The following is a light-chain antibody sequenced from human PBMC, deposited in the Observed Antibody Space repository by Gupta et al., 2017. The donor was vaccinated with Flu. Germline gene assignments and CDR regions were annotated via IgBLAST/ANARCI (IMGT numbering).Light chain of an antibody. J-gene: IGKJ1*01. V-gene: IGKV1-39*01. CDR3: QQSYGAPRT. CDR1: QNISIY. CDR2: GAS. Sequence: PSSLSASVGDRVTITCRASQNISIYLNWYQQKPGKAPKLVIYGASSLQSGVSSRFRGSGSGTDFTFTITSLQPEDVGTYYCQQSYGAPRTFGQGTKVDIK.